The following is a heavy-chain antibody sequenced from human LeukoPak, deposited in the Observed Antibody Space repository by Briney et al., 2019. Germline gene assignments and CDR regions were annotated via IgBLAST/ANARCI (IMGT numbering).Heavy chain of an antibody. V-gene: IGHV3-23*01. J-gene: IGHJ3*02. CDR3: AKEDPGYSSSWYPTDAFDI. Sequence: GSLRLSCAASGFTFSSYAMSWVRQAPGKGLEWVSAISGSGGSTYYADSVKGRFTISGDNSKNTLYLQMNSLRAEDTAVYYCAKEDPGYSSSWYPTDAFDIWGQGTMVTVSS. D-gene: IGHD6-13*01. CDR1: GFTFSSYA. CDR2: ISGSGGST.